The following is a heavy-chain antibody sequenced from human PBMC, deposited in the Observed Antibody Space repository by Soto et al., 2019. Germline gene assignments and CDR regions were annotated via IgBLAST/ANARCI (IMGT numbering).Heavy chain of an antibody. J-gene: IGHJ4*02. V-gene: IGHV3-21*01. D-gene: IGHD3-10*01. CDR1: GFPFGIYT. Sequence: PGGSLRLSCETSGFPFGIYTMNWVRQAPGKGLEWVSSISSSGTYIDYADSVEGRFAISRDDAKNSVFLEMTSLRVDDTAVYYCAREGNYHEFWGQGTLVTSPQ. CDR3: AREGNYHEF. CDR2: ISSSGTYI.